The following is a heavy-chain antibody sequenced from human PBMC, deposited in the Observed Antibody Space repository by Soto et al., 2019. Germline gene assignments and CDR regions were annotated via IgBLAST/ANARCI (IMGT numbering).Heavy chain of an antibody. V-gene: IGHV3-48*02. J-gene: IGHJ3*02. Sequence: EVQLVESGGGLVQPGGSLRLSCAASGFTFSSYSMNWVRQAPGKGLEWVSYISSSSSTIYYADSVKGRFTISRDNAKNSLYLQMNSLRDEDTAVYYCARDDGYIAARHPGAFDIWGQGTMVTVSS. CDR1: GFTFSSYS. CDR3: ARDDGYIAARHPGAFDI. CDR2: ISSSSSTI. D-gene: IGHD6-6*01.